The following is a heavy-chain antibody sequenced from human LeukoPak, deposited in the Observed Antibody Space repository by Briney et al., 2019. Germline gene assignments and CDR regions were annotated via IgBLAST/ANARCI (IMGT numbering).Heavy chain of an antibody. D-gene: IGHD6-6*01. CDR2: IYSGGST. CDR1: GFTVSSNY. J-gene: IGHJ4*02. CDR3: ASPPTYSSSDY. V-gene: IGHV3-53*01. Sequence: PGGSLRLSCAASGFTVSSNYMSWVRQAPGKWLEWVSVIYSGGSTYYADSVKGRFTISRGNSKNTLYLQMNSLRAEDTAVYYCASPPTYSSSDYWGQGTLVTVSS.